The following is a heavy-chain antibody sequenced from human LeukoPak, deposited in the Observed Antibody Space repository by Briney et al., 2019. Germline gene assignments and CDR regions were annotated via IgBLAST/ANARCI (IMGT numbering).Heavy chain of an antibody. CDR1: GGSISTNH. Sequence: SETLSLTCTVSGGSISTNHWSWIRQPPAKGLEWMGYIYYSGTTNYNYNPSLKSRVTISVDTSKSQFSLNLSSVTAADTAVYFCARSGCTSTSCYLGDYWGQGTLVTVSS. CDR3: ARSGCTSTSCYLGDY. V-gene: IGHV4-59*08. CDR2: IYYSGTTNY. D-gene: IGHD2-2*01. J-gene: IGHJ4*02.